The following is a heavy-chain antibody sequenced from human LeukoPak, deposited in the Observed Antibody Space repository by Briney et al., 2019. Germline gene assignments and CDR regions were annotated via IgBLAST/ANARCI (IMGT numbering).Heavy chain of an antibody. V-gene: IGHV1-46*01. CDR3: ATAKFGGNSYFDY. CDR2: INPSGGST. D-gene: IGHD4-23*01. CDR1: GYTFTSYF. J-gene: IGHJ4*02. Sequence: ASVKVSCKASGYTFTSYFIHWVRQAPGQGLEWMGIINPSGGSTNYAQKFQGRVTMTRDTSTSTVYMDLSSLRSEDTAVYYCATAKFGGNSYFDYWGQGTLVTVSS.